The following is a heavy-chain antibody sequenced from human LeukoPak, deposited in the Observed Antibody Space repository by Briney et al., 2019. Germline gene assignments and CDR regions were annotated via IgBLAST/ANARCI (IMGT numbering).Heavy chain of an antibody. CDR2: ISSSSSYI. V-gene: IGHV3-21*01. Sequence: TGGSLRLSCTASGFTFSSYSMNWVRQAPGKGLEWVSSISSSSSYIYYADSVKGRFTISRDNAKNSLYLQMNSLRAEDTAVYYCARHQYSSGGPWFDSWGQGTLVTVSS. CDR3: ARHQYSSGGPWFDS. CDR1: GFTFSSYS. D-gene: IGHD6-19*01. J-gene: IGHJ5*01.